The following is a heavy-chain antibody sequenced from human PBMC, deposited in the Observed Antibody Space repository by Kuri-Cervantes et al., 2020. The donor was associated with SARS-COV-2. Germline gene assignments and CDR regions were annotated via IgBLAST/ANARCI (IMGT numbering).Heavy chain of an antibody. Sequence: SQTLSLTCAVYGGSFSGYYWSRIRQPPGKGLEWIGEINHSGSTNYNPSLKSRVTISVDTSKNQFSLKLSSVTAADTAVYYCARGVPGYYDFWSGYSTRWFDPWGQGTLVTVSS. D-gene: IGHD3-3*01. CDR1: GGSFSGYY. CDR2: INHSGST. V-gene: IGHV4-34*01. J-gene: IGHJ5*02. CDR3: ARGVPGYYDFWSGYSTRWFDP.